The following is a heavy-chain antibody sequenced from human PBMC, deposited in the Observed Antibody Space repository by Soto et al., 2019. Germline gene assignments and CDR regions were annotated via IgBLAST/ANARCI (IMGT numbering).Heavy chain of an antibody. D-gene: IGHD2-2*01. CDR3: AKDLEGYCSSTSCYTYFGLDV. CDR2: ISYDGSNK. Sequence: VQLLESGGGLVQPGGSQRLSCAASGFTFSSYVMHWVRQAPGKGLEWVAVISYDGSNKYYADSVKGRFTISRDNSKHTLFLQMNSLRPEDTAVYYCAKDLEGYCSSTSCYTYFGLDVWGQGTTVTVSS. CDR1: GFTFSSYV. J-gene: IGHJ6*02. V-gene: IGHV3-30*18.